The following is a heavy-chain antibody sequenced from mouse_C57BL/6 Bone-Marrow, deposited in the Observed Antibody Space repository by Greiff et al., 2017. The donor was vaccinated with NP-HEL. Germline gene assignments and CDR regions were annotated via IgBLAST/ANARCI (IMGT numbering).Heavy chain of an antibody. Sequence: QVQLQQSGAELVRPGASVKLSCKASGYTFTDYYINWVKQRPGQGLEWIARIYPGSGNTYYNEKFKGKATLTAEKSSSTAYMQLSSLTSEDSAVYFCATAGRAWFAYWGQGTLVTVSA. J-gene: IGHJ3*01. V-gene: IGHV1-76*01. CDR1: GYTFTDYY. CDR3: ATAGRAWFAY. CDR2: IYPGSGNT.